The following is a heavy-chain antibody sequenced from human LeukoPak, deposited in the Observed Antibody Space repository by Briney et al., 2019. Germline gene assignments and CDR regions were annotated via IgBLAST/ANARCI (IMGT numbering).Heavy chain of an antibody. CDR3: AKGSSGYFVDL. CDR2: ISNDGGGT. CDR1: GFIFNNYG. D-gene: IGHD3-22*01. Sequence: GGSLRLSCAASGFIFNNYGLIWDRQAPGKGLEWVSAISNDGGGTNYADFVKGRFTISRDNSKNTLFLQMNSLRAEDTALYYCAKGSSGYFVDLWGQGTLVTVSS. J-gene: IGHJ5*02. V-gene: IGHV3-23*01.